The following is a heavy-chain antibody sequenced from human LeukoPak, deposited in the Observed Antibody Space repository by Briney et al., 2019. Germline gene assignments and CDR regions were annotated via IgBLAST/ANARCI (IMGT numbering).Heavy chain of an antibody. Sequence: PGGSLRLSCAASGFTFSDYYMGWIRQAPGKGLEWVSYISSSGGTIYYADSVKGRFTISRDNAKNSLYLQMNSLRAEDTAVYYCALGPYYFDYWGQGTLVTVSS. CDR1: GFTFSDYY. CDR2: ISSSGGTI. J-gene: IGHJ4*02. V-gene: IGHV3-11*04. CDR3: ALGPYYFDY.